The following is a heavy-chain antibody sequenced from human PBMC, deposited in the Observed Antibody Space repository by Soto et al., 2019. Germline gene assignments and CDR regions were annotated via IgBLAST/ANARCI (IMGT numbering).Heavy chain of an antibody. Sequence: GGSLRLSCVASGFTFSSYGIHWVRQAPGKGLEWVAVISSDGNTQYYANSVMGRFTISRDNSENTLYLQMDSLRPDDTAVYYCAKEIAVAGDLDYWGRGSMVTVS. CDR2: ISSDGNTQ. CDR1: GFTFSSYG. D-gene: IGHD6-19*01. CDR3: AKEIAVAGDLDY. V-gene: IGHV3-30*18. J-gene: IGHJ4*01.